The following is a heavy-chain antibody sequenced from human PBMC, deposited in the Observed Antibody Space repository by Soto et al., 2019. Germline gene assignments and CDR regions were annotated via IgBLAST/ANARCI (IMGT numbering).Heavy chain of an antibody. V-gene: IGHV5-10-1*01. CDR3: ARQIYDSDTGPNFQYYFDS. Sequence: GQALTISGEGSGYRVTSYWISWVRQMPGKGLEWMGRIDPSDSYTNYSPSFQGHVTISVTKSITTVFLQWSSLRASDTAMYYCARQIYDSDTGPNFQYYFDSWGQGTPVTVSS. CDR1: GYRVTSYW. J-gene: IGHJ4*02. D-gene: IGHD3-22*01. CDR2: IDPSDSYT.